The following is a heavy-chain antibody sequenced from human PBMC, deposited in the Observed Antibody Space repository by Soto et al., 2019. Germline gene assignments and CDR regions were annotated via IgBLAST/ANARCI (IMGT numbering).Heavy chain of an antibody. Sequence: SETLSLTCTVSRDSIITDYWSWIRQSPGKGLEWIGFIYYGGSTNYNPSLKSRVTISVDTPKNQFSLKLSSVTAADTAVYYCAKNWNWGSLVHWGQGTLVTVS. CDR2: IYYGGST. V-gene: IGHV4-59*08. CDR3: AKNWNWGSLVH. D-gene: IGHD7-27*01. CDR1: RDSIITDY. J-gene: IGHJ4*02.